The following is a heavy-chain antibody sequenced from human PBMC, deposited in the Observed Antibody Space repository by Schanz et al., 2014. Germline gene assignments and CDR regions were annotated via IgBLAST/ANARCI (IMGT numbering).Heavy chain of an antibody. J-gene: IGHJ4*02. V-gene: IGHV3-66*01. CDR2: TYSGGST. CDR3: AKDGRLPYYGTGSDFDY. CDR1: GFTVSSNY. Sequence: EVQLVESGGGLVQPGGSLRLSCAASGFTVSSNYMSWVRQAPGKGPEWVSITYSGGSTYYADSVKGRFTISRDNLKNTVYLQMNSLRAGDTAVYYCAKDGRLPYYGTGSDFDYWGQGTLVAVSS. D-gene: IGHD3-22*01.